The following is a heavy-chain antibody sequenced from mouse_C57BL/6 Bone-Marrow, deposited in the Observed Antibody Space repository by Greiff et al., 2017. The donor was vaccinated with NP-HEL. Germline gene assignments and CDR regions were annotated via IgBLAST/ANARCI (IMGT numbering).Heavy chain of an antibody. V-gene: IGHV1-5*01. CDR2: IYPGNSDT. D-gene: IGHD2-2*01. Sequence: EVQLQQSGTVLARPGASVKMSCKTSGYTFTSYWMHWVKQRPGQGLEWIGAIYPGNSDTSYNQKFKGKAKLTAVTSASTAYMELSSLTNEDSAVYSCTTIYYGYDESAMDYWGQGTSVTVSS. CDR3: TTIYYGYDESAMDY. J-gene: IGHJ4*01. CDR1: GYTFTSYW.